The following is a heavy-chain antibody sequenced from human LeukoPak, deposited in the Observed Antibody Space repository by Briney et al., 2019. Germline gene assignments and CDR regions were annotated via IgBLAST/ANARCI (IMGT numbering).Heavy chain of an antibody. CDR3: ARADLPTAISARAFDF. J-gene: IGHJ3*01. Sequence: PGGSLRLSCAASGFTFSSYWMSWVRQAPGKGLEWVANIKQDGTEKYYADSVKGRFTISRDNAKSSVYLQMNSLRAEDTAVYYCARADLPTAISARAFDFWGQGTMVTVSS. CDR2: IKQDGTEK. CDR1: GFTFSSYW. D-gene: IGHD2-2*01. V-gene: IGHV3-7*04.